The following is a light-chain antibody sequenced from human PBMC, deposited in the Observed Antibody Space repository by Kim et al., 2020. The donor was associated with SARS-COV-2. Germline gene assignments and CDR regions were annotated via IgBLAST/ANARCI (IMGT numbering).Light chain of an antibody. CDR1: QSSSSTY. Sequence: SPGERVTLSCRASQSSSSTYLAWYQHRPGQAPRLLLYGASSRATGIPDRFSGSGSGTDFTLTISRLEPEDFAVYYCQQYGSSPPYTFGQGTKLEI. CDR2: GAS. CDR3: QQYGSSPPYT. J-gene: IGKJ2*01. V-gene: IGKV3-20*01.